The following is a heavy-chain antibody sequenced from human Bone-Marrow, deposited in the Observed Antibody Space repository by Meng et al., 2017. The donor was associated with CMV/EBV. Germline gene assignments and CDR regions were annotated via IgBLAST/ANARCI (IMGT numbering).Heavy chain of an antibody. CDR3: ARDWSGGNSGFLDF. CDR1: GFTFSSYW. V-gene: IGHV3-7*01. J-gene: IGHJ4*02. Sequence: GGSLRLSCAASGFTFSSYWMSWVRQAPGKGLEWVANIKQDGSEKYYVDSVKGRFTISRDNSKNTVYLQMNSLRAEDTALYYCARDWSGGNSGFLDFWGQGTPVTVSS. CDR2: IKQDGSEK. D-gene: IGHD4-23*01.